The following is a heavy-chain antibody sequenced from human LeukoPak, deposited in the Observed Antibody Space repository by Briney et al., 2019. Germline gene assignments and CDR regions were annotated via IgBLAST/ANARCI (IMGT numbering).Heavy chain of an antibody. V-gene: IGHV4-61*01. CDR3: ARESYGSGTDP. CDR1: GGSISSSSYY. D-gene: IGHD3-10*01. J-gene: IGHJ5*02. Sequence: SETLSLTCTVSGGSISSSSYYWSWIRQPPGKGLEWIGYIYYSGSTNYNPSLKSRVTISVDTSKNQFSLKLSSVTAADTAVYYCARESYGSGTDPWGQGTLVTVSS. CDR2: IYYSGST.